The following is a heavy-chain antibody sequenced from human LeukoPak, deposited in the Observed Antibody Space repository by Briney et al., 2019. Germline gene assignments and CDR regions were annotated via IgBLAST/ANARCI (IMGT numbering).Heavy chain of an antibody. J-gene: IGHJ5*02. D-gene: IGHD6-19*01. V-gene: IGHV1-69*06. CDR2: IIPIFGTA. Sequence: ATVKVSCKASGGTFSSYAISWVRKAPGQGLEWMGGIIPIFGTANYAQKFQGRVTITADKSTSTAYMELSSLRSEDTAVYYCARDFESSGWYDPWGQGTLVTVSS. CDR3: ARDFESSGWYDP. CDR1: GGTFSSYA.